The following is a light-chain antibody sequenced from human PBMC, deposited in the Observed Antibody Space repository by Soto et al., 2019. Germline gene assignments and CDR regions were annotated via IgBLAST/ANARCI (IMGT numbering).Light chain of an antibody. Sequence: DIHMTQSPTSLSASVGYRFTITCRASQGIRIYLNWFQQKPGKAPKLLINDASNLQTGVPSRLSGSGSGTDFTLVIGSLQPEDIATYYCQQHDSFPTFGQGTRLEIK. CDR1: QGIRIY. J-gene: IGKJ5*01. CDR2: DAS. CDR3: QQHDSFPT. V-gene: IGKV1-33*01.